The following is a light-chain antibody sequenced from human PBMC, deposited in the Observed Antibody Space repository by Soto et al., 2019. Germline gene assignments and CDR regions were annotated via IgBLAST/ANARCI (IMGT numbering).Light chain of an antibody. CDR1: QTINNY. V-gene: IGKV1-39*01. J-gene: IGKJ4*01. CDR3: QQTYSIPLT. Sequence: IQMTQSPSSLSASVGDRVTITCRTSQTINNYLNWYQQKPGRAPKLLIYAAYNLQSGVPSRFSSSGSGTDFTLAISALQPDDFATYFCQQTYSIPLTFGGGTKVDIK. CDR2: AAY.